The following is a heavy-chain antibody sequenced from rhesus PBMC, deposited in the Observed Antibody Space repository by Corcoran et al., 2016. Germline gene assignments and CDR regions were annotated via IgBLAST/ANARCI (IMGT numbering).Heavy chain of an antibody. CDR2: NYGNSGST. D-gene: IGHD3-9*01. CDR3: ARNYEDDYGYFPFDY. J-gene: IGHJ4*01. V-gene: IGHV4-160*01. CDR1: GGSISSNY. Sequence: QVQLQESGPGLVKPSETLSLTCAVSGGSISSNYWSWIRQPPGKGLEWIGYNYGNSGSTYYNPSHKSRVTISTDTSKNQFSLKLSSVTAADTAVYYCARNYEDDYGYFPFDYWGQGVLVTVSS.